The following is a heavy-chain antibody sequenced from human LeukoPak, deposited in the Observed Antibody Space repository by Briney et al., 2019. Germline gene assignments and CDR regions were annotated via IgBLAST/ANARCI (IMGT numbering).Heavy chain of an antibody. CDR1: AGXFSGYY. J-gene: IGHJ4*02. CDR3: ARGRSDILTGYPTFDY. V-gene: IGHV4-34*01. Sequence: SETLSLTCAVYAGXFSGYYWTWIRQSRGKGLEWIGEITHSGSTNYNPSLKSRVTISIDTSKNQFSLKLNSVTAADTAVYYCARGRSDILTGYPTFDYWGQGTLVTVSS. CDR2: ITHSGST. D-gene: IGHD3-9*01.